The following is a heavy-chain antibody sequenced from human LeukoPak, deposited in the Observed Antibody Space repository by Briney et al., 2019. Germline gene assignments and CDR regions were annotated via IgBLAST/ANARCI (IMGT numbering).Heavy chain of an antibody. CDR3: ARSGRIQLWLPLDY. V-gene: IGHV4-34*01. D-gene: IGHD5-18*01. CDR2: INHSGST. Sequence: SETLSLTCAVYGGSFSGYYWSWIRQPPGKGLEWIGEINHSGSTNCNPSLKSRVTISVDTSKNQFSLKLSSVTAADTAVYYCARSGRIQLWLPLDYWGQGTLVTVSS. J-gene: IGHJ4*02. CDR1: GGSFSGYY.